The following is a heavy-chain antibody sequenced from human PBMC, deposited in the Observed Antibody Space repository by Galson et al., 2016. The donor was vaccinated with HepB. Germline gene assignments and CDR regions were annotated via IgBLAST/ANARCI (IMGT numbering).Heavy chain of an antibody. V-gene: IGHV3-30*03. D-gene: IGHD5-12*01. Sequence: SLRLSCAASGFTFSSSGMHWVRQAPGRGLEWVAVISYDDGKNKYYADSVKGRFTISRDNSKNTLYLQMNSLRAEDSAVYYCARDGRQHELYSWFDPWGQGTLVTVSS. CDR2: ISYDDGKNK. CDR3: ARDGRQHELYSWFDP. CDR1: GFTFSSSG. J-gene: IGHJ5*02.